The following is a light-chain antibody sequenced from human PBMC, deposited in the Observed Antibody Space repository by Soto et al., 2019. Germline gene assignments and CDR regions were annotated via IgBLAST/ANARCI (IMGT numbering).Light chain of an antibody. J-gene: IGKJ4*01. CDR1: QSVSSN. CDR2: GAS. V-gene: IGKV3-15*01. CDR3: QQYNNWPPLT. Sequence: EIVMTQSPATLSVSPGERATLSCRASQSVSSNLAWYHQKPGQAPRLLIYGASTRATGIQARFSGSGSGTEFTLTISSLQSEDFAVYYCQQYNNWPPLTFGGGTKVEIK.